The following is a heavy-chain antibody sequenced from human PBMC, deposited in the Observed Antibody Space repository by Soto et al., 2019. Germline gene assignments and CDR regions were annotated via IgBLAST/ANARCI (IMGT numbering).Heavy chain of an antibody. Sequence: QLQLQESGSGLVKPSQTLSLTCAVSGGSISSGGYSWNWIRQPLGKGLEWIGYIYHSGSTYYNPSLKSRVTISVDNSKNQFSLKLTSVTAADTAVYYCARDRLEGNWFDPWGQETLVTVSS. CDR1: GGSISSGGYS. CDR2: IYHSGST. J-gene: IGHJ5*02. CDR3: ARDRLEGNWFDP. V-gene: IGHV4-30-2*01.